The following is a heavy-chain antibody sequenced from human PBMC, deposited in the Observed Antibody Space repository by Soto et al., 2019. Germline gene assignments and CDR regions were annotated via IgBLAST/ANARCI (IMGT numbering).Heavy chain of an antibody. D-gene: IGHD6-19*01. CDR2: IIPTLDMA. J-gene: IGHJ5*02. Sequence: SVKVSCKASGGTFSNYIINWVRQAPGQGLEWMGRIIPTLDMANYAQKFQGRLTITADKSTGTAYMELSSLRSEDTAVYYCATVIAVAGPVVYGWFDPWGQGTLVTVSS. CDR1: GGTFSNYI. V-gene: IGHV1-69*02. CDR3: ATVIAVAGPVVYGWFDP.